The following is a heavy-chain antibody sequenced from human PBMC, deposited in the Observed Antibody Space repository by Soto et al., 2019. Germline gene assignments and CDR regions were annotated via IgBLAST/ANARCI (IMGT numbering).Heavy chain of an antibody. CDR3: ANHFRGSGWYNTY. Sequence: GGSLRLSCAASGFTFSSYAMSWVRQAPGKGLEWVSAISGSGGSTYYADSVKGRFTISRDNSKNTLYLQMNRLRAEDTAVDDCANHFRGSGWYNTYWAQGTRVTVSS. D-gene: IGHD6-19*01. CDR2: ISGSGGST. J-gene: IGHJ4*02. V-gene: IGHV3-23*01. CDR1: GFTFSSYA.